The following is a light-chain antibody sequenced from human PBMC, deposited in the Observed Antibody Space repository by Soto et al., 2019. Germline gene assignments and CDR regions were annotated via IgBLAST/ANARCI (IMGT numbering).Light chain of an antibody. CDR2: EVS. CDR3: RSYSSSSTL. V-gene: IGLV2-14*01. J-gene: IGLJ2*01. CDR1: SSDVGGYNS. Sequence: ALTQPASVSGSPEQSITISCTGTSSDVGGYNSVSWYQHHSDKAPRLMIYEVSLRPSTVSSRSSDSKSGNTASLTISGLQAEDEADYYCRSYSSSSTLFGGGTKVTAL.